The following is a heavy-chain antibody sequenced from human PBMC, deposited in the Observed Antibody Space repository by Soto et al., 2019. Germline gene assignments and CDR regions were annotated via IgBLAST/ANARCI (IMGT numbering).Heavy chain of an antibody. J-gene: IGHJ6*02. Sequence: GASVKVSCKAFGYTLTRNGISWVRQAPGQGLEWMGWISVYNGSTNYAQKFQGRVTMTTDTSTSTAYMELRSLRSNDTAVYYCARDGIAVADDTYYGMDVWGQGTTVTVSS. CDR3: ARDGIAVADDTYYGMDV. D-gene: IGHD6-19*01. V-gene: IGHV1-18*01. CDR1: GYTLTRNG. CDR2: ISVYNGST.